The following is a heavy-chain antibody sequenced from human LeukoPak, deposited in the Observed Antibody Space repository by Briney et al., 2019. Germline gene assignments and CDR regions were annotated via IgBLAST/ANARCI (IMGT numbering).Heavy chain of an antibody. CDR1: GGSIGNFY. J-gene: IGHJ6*03. V-gene: IGHV4-4*07. Sequence: SETLSLTCTVSGGSIGNFYWNWIRQPAGKGLEWIGRIFTTGSTNYNPSLKRRVTMSVDTSKNQLSLRLSSVTAADTAVYYCARARYGSGSYHYMDVWGKGTTVTISS. CDR2: IFTTGST. D-gene: IGHD3-10*01. CDR3: ARARYGSGSYHYMDV.